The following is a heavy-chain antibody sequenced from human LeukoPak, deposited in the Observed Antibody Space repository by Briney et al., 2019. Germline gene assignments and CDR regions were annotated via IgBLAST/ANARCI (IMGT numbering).Heavy chain of an antibody. J-gene: IGHJ5*02. CDR1: GGSISTYY. V-gene: IGHV4-59*12. D-gene: IGHD6-13*01. CDR3: ARDLGARIAAAGIGWFDP. CDR2: IYYSGST. Sequence: PSETLSLTCTVSGGSISTYYWSWIRQPPGKGLEWIGYIYYSGSTSYNPSLKSRVTISVDTSKNQFSLKLSSVTAADTAVYYCARDLGARIAAAGIGWFDPWGQGTLVTVSS.